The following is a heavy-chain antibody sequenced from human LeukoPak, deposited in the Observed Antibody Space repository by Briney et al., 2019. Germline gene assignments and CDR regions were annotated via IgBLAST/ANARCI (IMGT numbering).Heavy chain of an antibody. V-gene: IGHV4-31*03. CDR3: ARGSRDIDDSSGYYQYYFDY. Sequence: SETLSLTCTVSGGSISSGGYYWSWIRQHPGKGLEWIGYIYYSGSTYYNPSLKSRVTISVDTSKNQFSLKLSSVTAADTAVYYCARGSRDIDDSSGYYQYYFDYWGQGTLVTVSS. CDR2: IYYSGST. J-gene: IGHJ4*02. CDR1: GGSISSGGYY. D-gene: IGHD3-22*01.